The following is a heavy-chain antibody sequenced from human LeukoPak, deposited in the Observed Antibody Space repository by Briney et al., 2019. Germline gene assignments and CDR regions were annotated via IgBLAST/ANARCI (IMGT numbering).Heavy chain of an antibody. Sequence: AGTLRLSCAASGCTFSSSAMNWVRQPPGKGLEWVSTISGTGGSTYYADSVRGRFTISRDNSKNTLYLQMNSLRAEDTAVYYCAKDPGVENYWGQGTLVTVSS. V-gene: IGHV3-23*01. D-gene: IGHD2-8*01. CDR1: GCTFSSSA. CDR2: ISGTGGST. CDR3: AKDPGVENY. J-gene: IGHJ4*02.